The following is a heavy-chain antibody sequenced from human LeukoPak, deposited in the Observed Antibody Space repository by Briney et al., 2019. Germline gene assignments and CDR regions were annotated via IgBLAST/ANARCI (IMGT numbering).Heavy chain of an antibody. Sequence: SETLSLTCSVSGDSISSGSYYWGWIRQPPGKGLEWIGNIYYSGSTNYNPSLKSRVTISVDTSKNQFSLKLSSVTAADTAVYYWARGGGYSSSWSDLDPWGQGTLVTVSS. CDR1: GDSISSGSYY. D-gene: IGHD6-13*01. V-gene: IGHV4-39*07. CDR3: ARGGGYSSSWSDLDP. CDR2: IYYSGST. J-gene: IGHJ5*02.